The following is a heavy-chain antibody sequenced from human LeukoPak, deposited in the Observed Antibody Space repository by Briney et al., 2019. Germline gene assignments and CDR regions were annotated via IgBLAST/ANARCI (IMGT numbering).Heavy chain of an antibody. CDR1: GFTFDDYG. CDR3: ARGKNYLYYYYYMDV. D-gene: IGHD1-7*01. Sequence: GGSLRLSCAASGFTFDDYGMSWVRQAPGKGLEWVSGINWNGGSTGYADSVKGRFTISRDNAKNSLYLQMNSLRAEDTALYYCARGKNYLYYYYYMDVWGKGTTVTVSS. CDR2: INWNGGST. V-gene: IGHV3-20*04. J-gene: IGHJ6*03.